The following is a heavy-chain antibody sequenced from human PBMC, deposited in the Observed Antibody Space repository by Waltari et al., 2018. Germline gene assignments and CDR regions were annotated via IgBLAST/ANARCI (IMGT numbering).Heavy chain of an antibody. J-gene: IGHJ3*01. Sequence: QVQLVQSGAEVKKPGASVRVSCKASGDSFTVYYIHWVRQDTGQGLEWMGRVNPSSGATNYAPKFQGRVILTRATSISTAYMDLTGLKSDDTAVYYCARGLSWGDVWGQGAMVTVSS. CDR3: ARGLSWGDV. D-gene: IGHD1-26*01. CDR2: VNPSSGAT. V-gene: IGHV1-2*06. CDR1: GDSFTVYY.